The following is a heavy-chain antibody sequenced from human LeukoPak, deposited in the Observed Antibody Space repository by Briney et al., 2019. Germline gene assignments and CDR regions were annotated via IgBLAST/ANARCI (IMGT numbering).Heavy chain of an antibody. D-gene: IGHD6-25*01. J-gene: IGHJ1*01. CDR2: VSHDGTVK. CDR1: GFTFSNFG. CDR3: AKEPTSYTSGWYFQH. Sequence: GGSLRLSCAASGFTFSNFGMHWVRQAPGTGLEWVAVVSHDGTVKFYAGSVKGRFTISRDNSKNTLELQMYSLRADDTAVYYCAKEPTSYTSGWYFQHWGHGTLVTVSS. V-gene: IGHV3-30*18.